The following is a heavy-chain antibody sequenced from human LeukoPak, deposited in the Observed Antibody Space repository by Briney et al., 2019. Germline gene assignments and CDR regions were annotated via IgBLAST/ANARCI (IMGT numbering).Heavy chain of an antibody. V-gene: IGHV3-21*01. CDR2: ISSSSSYI. Sequence: GGSLRLSCVVSGFPFSSYSMNWVRQARGKGLGWVSSISSSSSYISYADSVKGRFTISRDNAKNSLYLQMNSPRAEDTAVYYCARAPRLAVAGKSGGQGTLVTVSS. CDR3: ARAPRLAVAGKS. CDR1: GFPFSSYS. J-gene: IGHJ4*02. D-gene: IGHD6-19*01.